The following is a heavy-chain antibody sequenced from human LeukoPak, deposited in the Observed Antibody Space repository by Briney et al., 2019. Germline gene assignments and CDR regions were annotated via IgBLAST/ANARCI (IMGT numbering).Heavy chain of an antibody. CDR2: ISGSGGNT. CDR3: AKEVSYDILTGYDY. D-gene: IGHD3-9*01. V-gene: IGHV3-23*01. Sequence: GGSLRLSCAASGFTFSSYAMSWVRQAPGKGLEWVSTISGSGGNTYYADSVKGRFTISRDNSKNTLYLQMNSLRAEDTAVYYCAKEVSYDILTGYDYWGQGTLVTVSS. J-gene: IGHJ4*02. CDR1: GFTFSSYA.